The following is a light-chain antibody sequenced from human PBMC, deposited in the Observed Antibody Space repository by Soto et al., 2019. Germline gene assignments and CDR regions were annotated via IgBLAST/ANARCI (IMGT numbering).Light chain of an antibody. J-gene: IGLJ2*01. CDR2: RDN. Sequence: QSVLTQTPSVSGTPGRRSNISCPGGSSNIGRNYVYWYHQFPGTAPKLLIYRDNERPSGVPDRFSGSKSGTSASLAISGLRSGDEADYHCATWDDSLGGPVFGGGTKVTVL. V-gene: IGLV1-47*01. CDR3: ATWDDSLGGPV. CDR1: SSNIGRNY.